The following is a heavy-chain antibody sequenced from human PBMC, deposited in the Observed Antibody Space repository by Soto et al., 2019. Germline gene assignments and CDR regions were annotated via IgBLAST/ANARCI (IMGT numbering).Heavy chain of an antibody. J-gene: IGHJ6*02. Sequence: QEQLVQSGAEMKKPGASVKLSCKTSGYTFTDYFVHWLRQAPGQGIEWLGMIIPSGGSTSYAQKFQGRLAVTRNMSTSTVYMEFSSLRSDDTAVYFCARERGHFDVSGYHQYYYYYGMDVWGQGTSVTVSS. V-gene: IGHV1-46*01. D-gene: IGHD3-22*01. CDR2: IIPSGGST. CDR1: GYTFTDYF. CDR3: ARERGHFDVSGYHQYYYYYGMDV.